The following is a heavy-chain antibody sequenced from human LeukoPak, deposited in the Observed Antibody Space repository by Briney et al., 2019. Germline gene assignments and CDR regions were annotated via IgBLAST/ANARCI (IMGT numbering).Heavy chain of an antibody. J-gene: IGHJ4*02. Sequence: GGSLRLSCAASGFTFSSYAMSWVRQAPGKGLEWVSAISGSGGSTYYADSVKGRFTISRDNSKNTLFLQMNSLRVEDTAVYYCAKARGHPWPSYYFDYWGQGTLVTVSS. V-gene: IGHV3-23*01. CDR1: GFTFSSYA. CDR2: ISGSGGST. D-gene: IGHD5-12*01. CDR3: AKARGHPWPSYYFDY.